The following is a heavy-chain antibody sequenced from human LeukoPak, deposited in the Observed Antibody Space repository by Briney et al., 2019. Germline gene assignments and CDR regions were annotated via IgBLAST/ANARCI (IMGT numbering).Heavy chain of an antibody. CDR3: ARGSGQWGFDS. D-gene: IGHD3-10*01. J-gene: IGHJ4*02. CDR2: IYYSGST. V-gene: IGHV4-59*11. CDR1: GGSISSHY. Sequence: PSETLSLTCTVSGGSISSHYWSWIRQPPGKTLEWIGYIYYSGSTNYNASLMSRVTISVDSSKNQFSLKLSSVTAADTAVYYCARGSGQWGFDSWGQGTLVTVSS.